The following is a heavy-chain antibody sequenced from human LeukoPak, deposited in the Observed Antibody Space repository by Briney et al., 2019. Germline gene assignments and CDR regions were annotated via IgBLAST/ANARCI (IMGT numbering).Heavy chain of an antibody. CDR2: INQDESAK. V-gene: IGHV3-7*01. J-gene: IGHJ5*02. Sequence: GGSLRLSCAASGFTFSRYWMSWVRQARGKGLEWVASINQDESAKFYVDSVRGRFTISRDNAKNSLYLQMNYLRAEDTAVYYCERGGDYSGWFDPWGRGALVTVSS. D-gene: IGHD1-26*01. CDR3: ERGGDYSGWFDP. CDR1: GFTFSRYW.